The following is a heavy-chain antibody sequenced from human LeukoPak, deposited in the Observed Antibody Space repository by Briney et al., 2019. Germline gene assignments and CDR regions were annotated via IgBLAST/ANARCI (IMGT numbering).Heavy chain of an antibody. CDR2: INAGNGNT. Sequence: ASVKVSCKASGYTFTSYAMHWVRQAPGQRLEWMGWINAGNGNTKYSQEFQGRVTITRDTSASTAYMELSSLRSEDMAVHYCARGVPPNQQWLSGGNWFDPWGQGTLVTVSS. CDR1: GYTFTSYA. CDR3: ARGVPPNQQWLSGGNWFDP. J-gene: IGHJ5*02. D-gene: IGHD6-19*01. V-gene: IGHV1-3*03.